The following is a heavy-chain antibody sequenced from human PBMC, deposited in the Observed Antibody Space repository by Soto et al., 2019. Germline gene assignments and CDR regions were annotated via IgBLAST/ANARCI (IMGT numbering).Heavy chain of an antibody. CDR3: ARAEGYRSTWGLFDP. V-gene: IGHV4-31*03. CDR2: IYYSGTT. J-gene: IGHJ5*02. CDR1: GGSISSGYYY. Sequence: QVQLQESGPGLVKPSQTLSLTCTVSGGSISSGYYYWSWIRQHPGKGLVWIGYIYYSGTTYFNPSLKSRVTISVDTSKNQFSLRLTSVTAADTAVYYCARAEGYRSTWGLFDPWGQGTLVTVSS. D-gene: IGHD6-13*01.